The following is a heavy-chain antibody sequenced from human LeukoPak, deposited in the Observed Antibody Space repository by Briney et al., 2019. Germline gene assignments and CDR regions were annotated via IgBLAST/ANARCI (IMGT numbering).Heavy chain of an antibody. D-gene: IGHD3-3*01. V-gene: IGHV4-61*01. CDR2: ISYSGST. CDR1: GGSVSSGSYY. Sequence: SETLSLTCTVSGGSVSSGSYYWNWIRQPPGKGLEWIGYISYSGSTNYNPSLKSRVTISVDTSKNQFSLKLSSVTAADTAVYYCARDRYDSYPMDVWGQGTTVTVSS. J-gene: IGHJ6*02. CDR3: ARDRYDSYPMDV.